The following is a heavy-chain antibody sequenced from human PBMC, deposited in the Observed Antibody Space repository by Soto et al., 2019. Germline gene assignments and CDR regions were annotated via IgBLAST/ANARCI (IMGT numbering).Heavy chain of an antibody. CDR3: AKGWLGYCSGGSCSNGGYYYYGMDV. Sequence: GGSLRLSCAASGFTFSSYGMHWVRQAPGKGLEWVAVISYDGSNKYYADSVKGRFTISRDNSKNTLYLQMNSLRAEDTAVYYCAKGWLGYCSGGSCSNGGYYYYGMDVWGQGTTVTVSS. CDR2: ISYDGSNK. D-gene: IGHD2-15*01. V-gene: IGHV3-30*18. J-gene: IGHJ6*02. CDR1: GFTFSSYG.